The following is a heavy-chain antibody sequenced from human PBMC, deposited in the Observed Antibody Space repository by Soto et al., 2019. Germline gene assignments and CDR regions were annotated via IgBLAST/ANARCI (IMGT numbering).Heavy chain of an antibody. J-gene: IGHJ6*02. CDR2: IIPIFGTA. V-gene: IGHV1-69*01. Sequence: QVQLVQSGAEVKKPGSSVKVSCKASGGTFSSYAISWVRQAPGQGLEWMGGIIPIFGTANYAQKFQGRVTITADESTSTAYMELSSLRSEDTAVYYCARGPYDIVTGYPSRYGMDVWGQGTTVTVSS. D-gene: IGHD3-9*01. CDR3: ARGPYDIVTGYPSRYGMDV. CDR1: GGTFSSYA.